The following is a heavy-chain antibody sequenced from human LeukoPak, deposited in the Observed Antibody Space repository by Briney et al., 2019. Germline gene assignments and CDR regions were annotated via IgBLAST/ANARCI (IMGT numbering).Heavy chain of an antibody. CDR3: AAVTTLRGYYMDV. V-gene: IGHV4-34*01. J-gene: IGHJ6*03. CDR2: INHSGST. Sequence: SETLSLTCAVYGGSFSGYYWSWIRQPPGKGLEWIGEINHSGSTNYNPSLKSRVTISVDTSKNQFSLKLSSVTAADTAVYYCAAVTTLRGYYMDVWGKGTTVTVSS. D-gene: IGHD4-17*01. CDR1: GGSFSGYY.